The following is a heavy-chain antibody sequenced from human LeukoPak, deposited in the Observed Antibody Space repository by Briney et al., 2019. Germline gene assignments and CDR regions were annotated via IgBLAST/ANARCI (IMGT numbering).Heavy chain of an antibody. J-gene: IGHJ4*02. Sequence: GASVKVSCKVSGYTLTELSMHWVRQAPGKGLEWMGGFDPEDGETIYAQKFRGRVTMTEDTSTDTAYMELSSLKPSDTAMYYCARSGYSYGPLDYWGQGTLVTVSS. CDR1: GYTLTELS. D-gene: IGHD5-18*01. CDR2: FDPEDGET. V-gene: IGHV1-24*01. CDR3: ARSGYSYGPLDY.